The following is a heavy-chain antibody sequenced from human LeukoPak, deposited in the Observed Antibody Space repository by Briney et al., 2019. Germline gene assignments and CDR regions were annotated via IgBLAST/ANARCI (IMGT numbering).Heavy chain of an antibody. V-gene: IGHV1-46*01. CDR2: INPSDGST. CDR1: GYTFISYY. D-gene: IGHD6-19*01. J-gene: IGHJ1*01. Sequence: ASVKVSCKASGYTFISYYMHWVRQAPGQGLEWMGIINPSDGSTSYAQKFQGRVTMTRDTSTSTVYMELSSLRSEDTAVYHCAGEPVGDSGWYSMGGEYFQHWGQGTLVTVSS. CDR3: AGEPVGDSGWYSMGGEYFQH.